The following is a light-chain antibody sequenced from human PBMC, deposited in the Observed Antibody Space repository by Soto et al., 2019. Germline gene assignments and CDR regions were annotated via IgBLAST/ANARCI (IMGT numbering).Light chain of an antibody. J-gene: IGLJ1*01. Sequence: QSALTQPPSASGTPGQRVTISCSGSSSNIGSNTVNWYQQLPGTAPKLLIYRNNQRPSGVPDRFSSSKSGTSASQAISRTQSEDEADYYCAAWDDSLNGYVFGTGTKVTVL. CDR1: SSNIGSNT. CDR3: AAWDDSLNGYV. CDR2: RNN. V-gene: IGLV1-44*01.